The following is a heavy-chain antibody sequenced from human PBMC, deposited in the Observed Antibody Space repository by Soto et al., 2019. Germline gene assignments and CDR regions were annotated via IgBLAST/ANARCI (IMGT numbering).Heavy chain of an antibody. CDR1: GGSIGSSFW. V-gene: IGHV4-4*02. Sequence: QVHLQESGPGLVKPSGTLSLTCAVSGGSIGSSFWWSWVRQPPGEGLEWVGEVNHSGTTNYNPSLKSRVTIAVDKAKNQISLKLSSMTVADTAIYYCASRCGGDCYHFEYWGQGTLVTVSS. D-gene: IGHD2-21*02. CDR2: VNHSGTT. CDR3: ASRCGGDCYHFEY. J-gene: IGHJ4*02.